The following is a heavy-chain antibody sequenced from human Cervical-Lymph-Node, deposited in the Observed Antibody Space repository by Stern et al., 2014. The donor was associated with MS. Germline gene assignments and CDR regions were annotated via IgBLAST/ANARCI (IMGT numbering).Heavy chain of an antibody. CDR3: AREHHGGNFAA. CDR2: IVPIFEKP. CDR1: GATFSTNG. J-gene: IGHJ4*02. D-gene: IGHD4-23*01. Sequence: QDQLVQSGAEVRKPGSSVKVSCKVSGATFSTNGISWLRQAPGQGPEWMGAIVPIFEKPNYVQGLRGRLTITADDAAHTAFMELRSLSPDDTAVYYCAREHHGGNFAAWGQGTLVTVSS. V-gene: IGHV1-69*12.